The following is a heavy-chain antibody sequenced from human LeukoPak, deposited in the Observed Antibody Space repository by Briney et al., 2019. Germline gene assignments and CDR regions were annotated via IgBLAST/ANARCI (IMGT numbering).Heavy chain of an antibody. CDR2: IWYDGSNK. CDR1: GFTFSSYG. CDR3: ASVAVRYSVSPRPSPRRYGMDV. J-gene: IGHJ6*02. D-gene: IGHD3-9*01. Sequence: GGSLRLSCAASGFTFSSYGMHWVRQAPGKGLEWVAVIWYDGSNKYYADSVKGRFTISRDNSKNTLYLQMNSLRAEDTAVYYCASVAVRYSVSPRPSPRRYGMDVWGQGTTVTVSS. V-gene: IGHV3-33*01.